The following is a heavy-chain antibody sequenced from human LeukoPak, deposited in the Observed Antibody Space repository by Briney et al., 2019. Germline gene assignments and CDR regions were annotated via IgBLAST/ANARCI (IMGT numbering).Heavy chain of an antibody. D-gene: IGHD3-3*01. CDR2: ISSSSTTI. Sequence: PGGSLRLSCAVSGFTFSESAMGWVRQAPGKGLEWVSYISSSSTTIYYADSVKGRFTISRDNAKNSLYLQMNSLRAEDTAVYYCASVYDFRSDYWGQGTLVTVSS. V-gene: IGHV3-48*01. J-gene: IGHJ4*02. CDR1: GFTFSESA. CDR3: ASVYDFRSDY.